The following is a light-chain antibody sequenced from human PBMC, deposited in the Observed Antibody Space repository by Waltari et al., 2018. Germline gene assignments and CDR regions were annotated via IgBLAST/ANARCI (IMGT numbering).Light chain of an antibody. Sequence: QSVLTQPPSVSGTPGQGVTIPCSGSSSNIRTNYVYWYQQLPRTAPNLLIFRNDQRPSGCHDRVSASKSGTAASLAISGLRSEDEADYYCAAWDDGLSGPVFGGGTKLTVL. CDR3: AAWDDGLSGPV. J-gene: IGLJ3*02. V-gene: IGLV1-47*01. CDR2: RND. CDR1: SSNIRTNY.